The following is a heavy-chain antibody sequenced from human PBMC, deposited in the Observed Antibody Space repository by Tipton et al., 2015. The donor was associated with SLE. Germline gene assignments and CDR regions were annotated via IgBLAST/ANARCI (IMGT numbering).Heavy chain of an antibody. Sequence: TLSLTCTVSGGSISSSSYYWSWIRQPPGKGLEWIGEINHSGSTNYNPSLKSRVTISVDTSKNQFSLKLSSVTAADTAVYYCACGYSYGYGYWGQGTLVTVSS. V-gene: IGHV4-39*07. D-gene: IGHD5-18*01. CDR3: ACGYSYGYGY. CDR2: INHSGST. CDR1: GGSISSSSYY. J-gene: IGHJ4*02.